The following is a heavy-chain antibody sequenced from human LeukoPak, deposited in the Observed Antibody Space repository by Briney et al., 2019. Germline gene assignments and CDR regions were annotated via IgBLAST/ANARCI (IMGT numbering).Heavy chain of an antibody. D-gene: IGHD3-3*01. J-gene: IGHJ4*02. Sequence: GGSLRLSCAASGFTFSSYAMSWVRQAPGKGLEWVSAISGSGGSTYYADSVKGRFTISRDNSKNTLYLQMNSLRAGDTAVYYCARAADYDFWSGYLQAFDYWGQGTLVTVSS. CDR1: GFTFSSYA. V-gene: IGHV3-23*01. CDR2: ISGSGGST. CDR3: ARAADYDFWSGYLQAFDY.